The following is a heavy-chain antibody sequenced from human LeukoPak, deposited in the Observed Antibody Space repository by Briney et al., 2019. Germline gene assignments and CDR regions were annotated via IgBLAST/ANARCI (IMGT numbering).Heavy chain of an antibody. Sequence: ASETLSLTCAVYGGSFSGYYWSWIRQPPGKGLEWIGEINHSGSTNYNPSLKSRVTISVDTSKNQFSLKLSSVTAADTAVYYCASPTITKNPRGWFDPWGQGTLVTVSS. CDR1: GGSFSGYY. CDR2: INHSGST. V-gene: IGHV4-34*01. D-gene: IGHD3-9*01. CDR3: ASPTITKNPRGWFDP. J-gene: IGHJ5*02.